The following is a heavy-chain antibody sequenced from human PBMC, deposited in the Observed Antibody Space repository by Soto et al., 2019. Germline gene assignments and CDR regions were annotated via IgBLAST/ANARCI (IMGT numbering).Heavy chain of an antibody. V-gene: IGHV1-69*13. D-gene: IGHD2-15*01. CDR2: IIPIFGTA. Sequence: SVKVSCKASGGTFSSYAISWVRQAPGQGLEWMGGIIPIFGTANYAQKFQGRVTITADESTSTAYMELSSLRSEDTAVYYCARAGRFCSGGSCYDFDYWGQGTLVTVSS. CDR3: ARAGRFCSGGSCYDFDY. CDR1: GGTFSSYA. J-gene: IGHJ4*02.